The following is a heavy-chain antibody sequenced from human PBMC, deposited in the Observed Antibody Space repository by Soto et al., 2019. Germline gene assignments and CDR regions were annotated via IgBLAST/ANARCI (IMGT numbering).Heavy chain of an antibody. J-gene: IGHJ6*02. CDR3: ARVPGYSSGWYVHYYYGMDV. V-gene: IGHV4-34*01. Sequence: PSETLSLTCAVYGGSFSGYYWSWIRQPPGKGLEWIGEINHSGSTNYNPSLKSRVTISVDTSKNQFSLKLSSVTAADTAVYYCARVPGYSSGWYVHYYYGMDVWGQGTTVTAP. CDR2: INHSGST. CDR1: GGSFSGYY. D-gene: IGHD6-13*01.